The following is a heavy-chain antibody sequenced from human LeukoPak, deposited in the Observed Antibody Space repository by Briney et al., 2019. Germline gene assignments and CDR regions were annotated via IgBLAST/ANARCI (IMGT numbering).Heavy chain of an antibody. J-gene: IGHJ4*02. Sequence: SQTLSLTCAISGDSVSSHSAAWNWIRQSPSRGLEWLGRTYYRSKWYNDYAVSVKSRITINPDTSKNQFSLQPNSVTPEDTAVYYCASQAVAGLYYFDYWGQGTLVTVSS. CDR1: GDSVSSHSAA. CDR2: TYYRSKWYN. V-gene: IGHV6-1*01. CDR3: ASQAVAGLYYFDY. D-gene: IGHD6-19*01.